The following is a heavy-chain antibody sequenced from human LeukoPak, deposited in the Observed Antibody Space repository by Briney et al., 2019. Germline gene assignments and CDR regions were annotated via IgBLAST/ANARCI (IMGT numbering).Heavy chain of an antibody. CDR3: ARGIVVPAAADLLDY. CDR2: ISAYNGNT. J-gene: IGHJ4*02. Sequence: GASVKVSCKASGYTFTSYGISWVRQAPGQGLEWMGWISAYNGNTNYAQKLQGRVTMTTDTSTSTAYMELRSLRSDDTAVYYCARGIVVPAAADLLDYWGQGTLVTVSS. CDR1: GYTFTSYG. V-gene: IGHV1-18*01. D-gene: IGHD2-2*01.